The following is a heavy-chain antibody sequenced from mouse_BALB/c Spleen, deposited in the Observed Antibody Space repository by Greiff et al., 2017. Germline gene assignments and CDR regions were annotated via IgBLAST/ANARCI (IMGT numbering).Heavy chain of an antibody. D-gene: IGHD2-4*01. CDR2: IWAGGST. CDR1: GFSLTSYG. Sequence: VKLVESGPGLVAPSQSLSITCTVSGFSLTSYGVHWVRQPPGKGLEWLGVIWAGGSTNYNSALMSRLSISKDNSKSQVFLKMNSLQTDDTARYYCARDDYDYDGGYWGQGTSVTVSS. CDR3: ARDDYDYDGGY. J-gene: IGHJ4*01. V-gene: IGHV2-9*02.